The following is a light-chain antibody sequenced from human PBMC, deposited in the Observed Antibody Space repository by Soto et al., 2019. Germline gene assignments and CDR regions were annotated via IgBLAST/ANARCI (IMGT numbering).Light chain of an antibody. CDR1: SSDVGAYIY. CDR2: EVT. J-gene: IGLJ1*01. V-gene: IGLV2-14*01. CDR3: CSCTSSRTYV. Sequence: ALTQPASVSGSPGQSITISCTGTSSDVGAYIYVSWYQHHPGKAPKVMIYEVTNRPSGVSDRFSGSKSGNTASLTISGLQAEDEADYYCCSCTSSRTYVFGTGTKVTVL.